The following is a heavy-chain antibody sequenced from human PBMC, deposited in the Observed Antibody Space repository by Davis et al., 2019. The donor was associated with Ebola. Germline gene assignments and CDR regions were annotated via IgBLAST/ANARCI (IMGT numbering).Heavy chain of an antibody. J-gene: IGHJ4*01. CDR1: GGSLSSRNW. D-gene: IGHD3-10*01. CDR2: IYHSGTA. V-gene: IGHV4-4*03. Sequence: PQTPSLTRAVPGGSLSSRNWWRCLRQPPGKGLEWIGEIYHSGTANYNPSLQSRVTISVDKSRNHFSMTLNSATAADTAVYYCASNLGSGSNFTYWGQGTLVTVST. CDR3: ASNLGSGSNFTY.